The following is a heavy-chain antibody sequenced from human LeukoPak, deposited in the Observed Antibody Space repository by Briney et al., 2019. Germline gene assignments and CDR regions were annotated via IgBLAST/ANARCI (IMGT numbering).Heavy chain of an antibody. Sequence: GGSLRLSCAGSGFTFSTYDMHWVGQGTGKGLEWGSAIDIAGDTYYSASVKGRFIISRENAKSSLYLQMNSLSVGDTALYYCTRGGRDGFDIWGQGPMVTVSS. CDR2: IDIAGDT. D-gene: IGHD2-15*01. J-gene: IGHJ3*02. CDR3: TRGGRDGFDI. V-gene: IGHV3-13*01. CDR1: GFTFSTYD.